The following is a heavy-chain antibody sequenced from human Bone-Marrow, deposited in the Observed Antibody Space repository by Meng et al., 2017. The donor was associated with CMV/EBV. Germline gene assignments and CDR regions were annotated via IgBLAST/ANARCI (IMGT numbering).Heavy chain of an antibody. Sequence: GSLRLSCTVSGVSISSYYWSWIRQPPGKGLEWIGYIYYSGSTNYNPSLKSRVTISVHTSKNQFSLKLSSVTAADTAVYYCAREVYDSSNYYYRFDYWGQGTLVTVSS. D-gene: IGHD3-22*01. CDR1: GVSISSYY. J-gene: IGHJ4*02. CDR3: AREVYDSSNYYYRFDY. CDR2: IYYSGST. V-gene: IGHV4-59*01.